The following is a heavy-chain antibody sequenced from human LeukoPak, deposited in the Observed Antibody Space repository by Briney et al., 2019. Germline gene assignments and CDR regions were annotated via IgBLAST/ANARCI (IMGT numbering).Heavy chain of an antibody. CDR2: IYYSGST. CDR3: ARHGPKQVVHYYYYYMDV. D-gene: IGHD2-15*01. CDR1: GGSISSYY. J-gene: IGHJ6*03. Sequence: SETLSLTCTVSGGSISSYYWSWIRQPPGKGLEWIGYIYYSGSTNYNPSLKSRVTISVDTSKNQFSLKLSSVTAADMAVYYCARHGPKQVVHYYYYYMDVWGKGTTVTVSS. V-gene: IGHV4-59*01.